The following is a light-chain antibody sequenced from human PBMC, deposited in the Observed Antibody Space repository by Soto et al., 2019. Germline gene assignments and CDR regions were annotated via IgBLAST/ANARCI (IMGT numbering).Light chain of an antibody. CDR3: QQYGDSPRA. CDR1: QSVTNRY. CDR2: GAS. V-gene: IGKV3-20*01. J-gene: IGKJ1*01. Sequence: EIVLTQSPGTLSLSPGERATLSCRASQSVTNRYLAWYRQKPGQAPRLLIFGASIRDTGIPDRFSGSGSGTDFTLTINRLEPEDFAVYYCQQYGDSPRAFGQGTKVDIK.